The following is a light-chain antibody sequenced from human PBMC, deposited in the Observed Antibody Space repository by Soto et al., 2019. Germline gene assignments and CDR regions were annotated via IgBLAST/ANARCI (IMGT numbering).Light chain of an antibody. CDR2: APS. CDR1: QGISSW. J-gene: IGKJ4*01. CDR3: QQANSFRLT. V-gene: IGKV1D-12*01. Sequence: DIHMTQSPSSVSASVGDRVTITCRASQGISSWLAWYQQKPGKAPKLLINAPSSLHRGVPSRFSGSGTGTAFTLAISSLQPEDFATYYCQQANSFRLTFGGGTKVEIK.